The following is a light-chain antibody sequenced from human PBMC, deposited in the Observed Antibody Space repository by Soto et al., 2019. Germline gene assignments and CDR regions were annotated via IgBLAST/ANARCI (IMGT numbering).Light chain of an antibody. CDR3: LQDYNSPIT. Sequence: AIQLTQSPASLSASFGDRITITCRASQDISNDLGWFQQKQGKAPKLLIYAASILQTGVPSRFSGSGSGSAFSLTITSLQTEDFATYYCLQDYNSPITFGQGTRLEIK. J-gene: IGKJ5*01. V-gene: IGKV1-6*02. CDR2: AAS. CDR1: QDISND.